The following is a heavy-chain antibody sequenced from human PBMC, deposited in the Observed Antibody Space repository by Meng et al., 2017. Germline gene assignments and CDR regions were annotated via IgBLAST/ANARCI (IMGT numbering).Heavy chain of an antibody. CDR1: GFTFSSYA. CDR3: ARDWYRDNYFYGMDV. Sequence: GESLKISCAASGFTFSSYAMSWVRQAPGKGLEWVANIKQDGSEKYYVDSVKGRFTISRDNAKHSLYLQMNSLRAGDTGLYYCARDWYRDNYFYGMDVWGQGTTVTVSS. J-gene: IGHJ6*02. CDR2: IKQDGSEK. V-gene: IGHV3-7*03. D-gene: IGHD2-21*02.